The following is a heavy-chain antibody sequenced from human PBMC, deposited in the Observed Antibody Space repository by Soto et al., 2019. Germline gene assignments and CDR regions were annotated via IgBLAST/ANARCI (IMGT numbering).Heavy chain of an antibody. CDR1: GYRFTSYW. CDR3: ARHVDYYYGMDV. Sequence: LGESLKISCKASGYRFTSYWIGWVRQMPGKGLEWMGIIYPIDSDTRYSPSFQGQVTISVDKSINTAYMQWSSLKASDTAMYYCARHVDYYYGMDVWGQGTTVTVSS. J-gene: IGHJ6*02. CDR2: IYPIDSDT. V-gene: IGHV5-51*01.